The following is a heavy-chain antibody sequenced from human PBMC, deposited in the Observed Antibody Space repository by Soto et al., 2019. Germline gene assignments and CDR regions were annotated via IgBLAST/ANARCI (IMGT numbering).Heavy chain of an antibody. Sequence: PAGSLRLSCGASGFTISSYDMNWVRQAPGKGLEWVSYISSNGNTIYYAASVKGRFTFSRDNAKNSSHLQMNSITADATAVYYCGRDRAGVRATDDFDFWGQGTMVTVSS. D-gene: IGHD2-8*01. V-gene: IGHV3-48*03. CDR3: GRDRAGVRATDDFDF. CDR1: GFTISSYD. CDR2: ISSNGNTI. J-gene: IGHJ4*02.